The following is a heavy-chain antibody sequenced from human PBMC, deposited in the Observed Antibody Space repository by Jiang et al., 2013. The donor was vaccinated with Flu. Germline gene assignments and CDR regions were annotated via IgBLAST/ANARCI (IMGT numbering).Heavy chain of an antibody. CDR2: ISGSGGRT. D-gene: IGHD2-21*01. V-gene: IGHV3-23*01. CDR1: GFTFSSYA. CDR3: AKVKASGETYYFDY. J-gene: IGHJ4*02. Sequence: QLLESGGGLVQPGGSLRLSCAASGFTFSSYAMSWVRQAPGKGLEWVSGISGSGGRTYYADSVKGRFTISRDNSKNTLYLQMDSLRAEDTAIYYCAKVKASGETYYFDYWGQGTLVTVSS.